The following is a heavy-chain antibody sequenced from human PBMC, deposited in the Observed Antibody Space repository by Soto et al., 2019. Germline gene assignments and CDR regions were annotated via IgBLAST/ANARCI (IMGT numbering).Heavy chain of an antibody. D-gene: IGHD5-18*01. CDR1: GYTFTIYG. J-gene: IGHJ3*02. CDR3: AREVGTAMAPDAFDI. Sequence: GTSVKVSCKASGYTFTIYGISWVRQAPGQGLEWMGGIIPIFGTANYAQKFQGRVTITADESTSTAYMELSSLRSEDTAVYYCAREVGTAMAPDAFDIWGQGTMVTVSS. CDR2: IIPIFGTA. V-gene: IGHV1-69*13.